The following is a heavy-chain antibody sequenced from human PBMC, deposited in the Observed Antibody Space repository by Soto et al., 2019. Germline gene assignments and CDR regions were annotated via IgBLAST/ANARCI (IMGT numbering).Heavy chain of an antibody. J-gene: IGHJ4*02. CDR1: GFTFSNYA. CDR2: VSYDGGNK. D-gene: IGHD6-13*01. V-gene: IGHV3-30-3*02. CDR3: AKSGGQQLYYFDY. Sequence: QVQLVESGGGVVQPGRSLRLSCAASGFTFSNYALHWVRQAPGKGLEWVAIVSYDGGNKYYADSVKGRFTISRDNSKNTLYLQMNSLRAEDTAVYYCAKSGGQQLYYFDYWGQGTLVTISS.